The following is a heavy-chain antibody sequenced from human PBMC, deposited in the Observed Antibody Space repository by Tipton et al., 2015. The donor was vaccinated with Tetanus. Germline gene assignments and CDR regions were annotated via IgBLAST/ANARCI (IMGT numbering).Heavy chain of an antibody. CDR1: GFSFNSYS. CDR3: AKLKSRGDSSAIEH. V-gene: IGHV3-48*01. D-gene: IGHD2-21*02. J-gene: IGHJ4*02. Sequence: SLRLSCAASGFSFNSYSMNWVRQAPGRGLEWVSYIRRSSQTIYYADSVKGRFIISRDNAKNSLYLQMNSLRAEDTATYYCAKLKSRGDSSAIEHWGQETLVTVSS. CDR2: IRRSSQTI.